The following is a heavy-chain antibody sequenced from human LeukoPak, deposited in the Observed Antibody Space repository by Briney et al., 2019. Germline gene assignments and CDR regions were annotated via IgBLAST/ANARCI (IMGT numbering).Heavy chain of an antibody. J-gene: IGHJ4*02. CDR2: ISYDGNNK. V-gene: IGHV3-30*04. CDR3: AKDSGAWWELLLPSIDS. D-gene: IGHD1-26*01. Sequence: GVLRLSCAASGFTFSSYAMHWVRQIPGKGLEWVAIISYDGNNKYYADSVKGRFTISRDNSMQTLSLQMNSLRGEDTAVYYCAKDSGAWWELLLPSIDSWGQGTLVTVSS. CDR1: GFTFSSYA.